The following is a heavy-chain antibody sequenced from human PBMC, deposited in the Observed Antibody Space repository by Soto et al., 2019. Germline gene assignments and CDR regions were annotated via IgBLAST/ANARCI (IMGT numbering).Heavy chain of an antibody. Sequence: PSETLSLTCTVSGDSFSNYYCNWVRKSAGKGLEWIGRIYPTGSTTYNPSLKSRLTMSVDTSKNQFSLRLTSMTAADTAVYYWATGRSEVVPGAMDTWGQGTLVTVSS. V-gene: IGHV4-4*07. D-gene: IGHD2-2*01. CDR2: IYPTGST. CDR3: ATGRSEVVPGAMDT. J-gene: IGHJ5*02. CDR1: GDSFSNYY.